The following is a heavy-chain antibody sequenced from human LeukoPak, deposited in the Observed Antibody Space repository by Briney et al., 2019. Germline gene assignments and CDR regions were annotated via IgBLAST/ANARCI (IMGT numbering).Heavy chain of an antibody. D-gene: IGHD4-17*01. J-gene: IGHJ4*02. V-gene: IGHV4-59*08. CDR3: ARLYRLDGDYPYFDY. CDR2: IYYSGNT. CDR1: GGFISTYY. Sequence: SETLSLTCTVSGGFISTYYWSWIRQPPGKGLEWIGYIYYSGNTHYNPSLESRVTISVDTSKNQFSLKLSSVTAADTAVYYCARLYRLDGDYPYFDYWGQGTLVTVSS.